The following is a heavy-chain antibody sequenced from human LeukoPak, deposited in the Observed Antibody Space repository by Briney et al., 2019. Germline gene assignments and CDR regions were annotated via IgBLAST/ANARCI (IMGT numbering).Heavy chain of an antibody. V-gene: IGHV4-34*01. CDR1: GGSFSGYY. D-gene: IGHD2-2*01. J-gene: IGHJ3*02. Sequence: PSETLSLTCAVYGGSFSGYYWSWIRQPPGKGLEWIGSIYYSGSTYYNPSLKSRVTISVDTSKNQFSLKLSSVTAADTAVYYCARYRRDDAFDIWGQGTMVTVSS. CDR3: ARYRRDDAFDI. CDR2: IYYSGST.